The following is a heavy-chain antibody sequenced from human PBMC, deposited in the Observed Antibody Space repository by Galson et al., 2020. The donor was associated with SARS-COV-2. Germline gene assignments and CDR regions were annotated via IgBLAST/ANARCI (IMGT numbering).Heavy chain of an antibody. J-gene: IGHJ3*01. CDR1: GGTITSCP. V-gene: IGHV1-69*10. CDR3: ALDRRNRLLPDAFDV. Sequence: SVNVSCKASGGTITSCPFNWVRQAPGQGLEWMGGVIPIIDVPKYAPKFQGRVTLIADTSTNTAYMELSSLGSEDTAIYYCALDRRNRLLPDAFDVWGQGTMITVSS. D-gene: IGHD5-12*01. CDR2: VIPIIDVP.